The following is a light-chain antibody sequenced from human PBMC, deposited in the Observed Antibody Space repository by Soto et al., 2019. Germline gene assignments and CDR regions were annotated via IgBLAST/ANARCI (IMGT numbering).Light chain of an antibody. CDR3: SSYTSSSTWV. Sequence: QSALTRAASGSGSPGQSITISCTGTSSDVGGHNYVSWYRHHPGKAPKLMIYEVSNRPSGVSNRFSGSKSDNTASLTISGLQDEDEADYYCSSYTSSSTWVFGGGTKVTVL. V-gene: IGLV2-14*01. J-gene: IGLJ3*02. CDR2: EVS. CDR1: SSDVGGHNY.